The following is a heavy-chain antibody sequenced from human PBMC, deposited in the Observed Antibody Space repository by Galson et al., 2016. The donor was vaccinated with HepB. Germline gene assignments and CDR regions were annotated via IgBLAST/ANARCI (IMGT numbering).Heavy chain of an antibody. D-gene: IGHD6-19*01. J-gene: IGHJ4*02. CDR3: ARGGNRQWLTYYFDY. CDR1: GDTFNNYA. CDR2: IIPIFGTA. V-gene: IGHV1-69*06. Sequence: SVKVSCKASGDTFNNYALSWVRQAPGQGLGWMGGIIPIFGTANYAQKFQGRVTITADKSTYTAYMELSSLRSEDTAVYYCARGGNRQWLTYYFDYWGQGTLVTVSS.